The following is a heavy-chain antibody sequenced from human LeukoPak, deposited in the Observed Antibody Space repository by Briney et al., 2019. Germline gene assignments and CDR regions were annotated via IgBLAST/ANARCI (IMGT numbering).Heavy chain of an antibody. CDR3: ARSPLMNFWSGYLAYYFDY. Sequence: SETLSLTCTVSGGSISSYYWSWIRQPPGKGLEWIGYIYYSGSTNYNPSLKSRVTISVDTSKNQFSLKLSSVTAADTAVYYCARSPLMNFWSGYLAYYFDYWGPGNLVTVS. D-gene: IGHD3-3*01. J-gene: IGHJ4*02. V-gene: IGHV4-59*01. CDR2: IYYSGST. CDR1: GGSISSYY.